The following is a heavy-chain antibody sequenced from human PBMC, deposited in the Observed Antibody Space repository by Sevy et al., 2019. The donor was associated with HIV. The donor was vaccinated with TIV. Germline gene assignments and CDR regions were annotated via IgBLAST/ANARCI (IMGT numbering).Heavy chain of an antibody. CDR3: AGENAWGRGYS. CDR2: IYYNGHI. V-gene: IGHV4-59*08. D-gene: IGHD1-26*01. CDR1: GGSISSLY. J-gene: IGHJ4*02. Sequence: SETLSLTCTVSGGSISSLYWNWIRQPPGKGLEWIANIYYNGHINYNPSLKSRFTLSLDTSKNHVSLRLSSVTTADTAMYYCAGENAWGRGYSWGQGTLVTVSS.